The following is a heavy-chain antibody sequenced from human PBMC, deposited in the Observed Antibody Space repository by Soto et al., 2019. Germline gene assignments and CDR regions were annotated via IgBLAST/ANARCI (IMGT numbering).Heavy chain of an antibody. Sequence: GESLKISCKGSGYILTNYWIAWVRQMPGKGLEWMGFIYPGDSDIRYSSSFQGQVIISADKSIVSAYLQWGSLKASDTAMYYCARALHDYVEYYFDNWGQGTLVTVFS. CDR1: GYILTNYW. D-gene: IGHD4-17*01. V-gene: IGHV5-51*01. CDR3: ARALHDYVEYYFDN. CDR2: IYPGDSDI. J-gene: IGHJ4*02.